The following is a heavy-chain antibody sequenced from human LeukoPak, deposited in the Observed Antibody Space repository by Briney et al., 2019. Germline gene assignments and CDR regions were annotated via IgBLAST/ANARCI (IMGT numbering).Heavy chain of an antibody. Sequence: GGSLRLSCAASGFTFSSYSMNWVRQAPGKGLEWVSSISSSSSYIYYADSVKGRFTISRDNAKNSLYLQMNSLRAEDTAVYYCARRNYKRWLQLESRFDYWGQGTLVTVSS. CDR2: ISSSSSYI. CDR3: ARRNYKRWLQLESRFDY. CDR1: GFTFSSYS. D-gene: IGHD5-24*01. J-gene: IGHJ4*02. V-gene: IGHV3-21*01.